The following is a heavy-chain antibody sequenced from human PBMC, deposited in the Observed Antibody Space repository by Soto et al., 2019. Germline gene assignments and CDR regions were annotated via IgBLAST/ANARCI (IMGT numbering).Heavy chain of an antibody. V-gene: IGHV4-59*01. Sequence: SETLSLTCTVSGGSISSYYWSWIRQPPGKGLEWIGYIYYSGSTNYNPSLKSRVTISVDTSKNQFSLKLSSVTAADTAVYYCARVEWQWLNIGWFDTWGPGTLVTVSS. D-gene: IGHD6-19*01. CDR1: GGSISSYY. CDR2: IYYSGST. J-gene: IGHJ5*02. CDR3: ARVEWQWLNIGWFDT.